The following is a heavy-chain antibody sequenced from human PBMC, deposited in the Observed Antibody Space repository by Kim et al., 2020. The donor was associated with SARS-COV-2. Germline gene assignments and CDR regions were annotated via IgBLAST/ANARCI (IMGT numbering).Heavy chain of an antibody. J-gene: IGHJ5*02. CDR3: ARVPFHRYYGSGSSMFDP. CDR2: ISAYNGNT. CDR1: GYTFTSYG. D-gene: IGHD3-10*01. V-gene: IGHV1-18*01. Sequence: ASVKVSCKASGYTFTSYGISWVRQAPGQGLEWMGWISAYNGNTNYAQKLQGRVTMTTDTSTSTAYMELRSLRSDDTAVYYCARVPFHRYYGSGSSMFDPWGQGTLVTVSS.